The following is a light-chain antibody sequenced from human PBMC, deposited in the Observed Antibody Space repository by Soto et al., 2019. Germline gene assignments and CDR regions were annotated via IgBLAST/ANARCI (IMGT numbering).Light chain of an antibody. CDR3: ASWDDRLGAVI. V-gene: IGLV1-47*02. CDR2: SNN. J-gene: IGLJ2*01. Sequence: QSALTQPPSVSAAPGQKVTISCSGSSSNIGGTNYAYWYQQLPGAAPKLLMHSNNLRPSGVPERISGSKSGTSASLAISGLRSEDEAVYYCASWDDRLGAVIFGGGTKVTVL. CDR1: SSNIGGTNY.